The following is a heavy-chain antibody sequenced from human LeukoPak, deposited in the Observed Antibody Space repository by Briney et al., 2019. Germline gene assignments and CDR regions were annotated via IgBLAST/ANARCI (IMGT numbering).Heavy chain of an antibody. D-gene: IGHD3-9*01. J-gene: IGHJ6*04. CDR2: INRSGST. Sequence: NPSDTLSLPCAVYGRPLSGYYWSWIRQPPGKGLEWIGEINRSGSTNYNPSLKSRVTISVDTSKNQFSLKLSSVTAADTAVYYCARSPRYYDILTALGYYYYGMDVWGKGTTVTVSS. CDR3: ARSPRYYDILTALGYYYYGMDV. CDR1: GRPLSGYY. V-gene: IGHV4-34*01.